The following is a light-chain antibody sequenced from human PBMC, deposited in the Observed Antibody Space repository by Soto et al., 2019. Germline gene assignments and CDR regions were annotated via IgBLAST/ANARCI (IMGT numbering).Light chain of an antibody. V-gene: IGLV2-14*01. CDR2: EVT. Sequence: QSVLTQPASVSGSPGQSITISCTGASSDVGLYDFVSWYQQHPGKAPKLLIYEVTYRPSGVSSRFSGSKSGNTASLTISGLQAEDEADYYCNSYTRFSTYVFGTGTKVNVL. CDR1: SSDVGLYDF. J-gene: IGLJ1*01. CDR3: NSYTRFSTYV.